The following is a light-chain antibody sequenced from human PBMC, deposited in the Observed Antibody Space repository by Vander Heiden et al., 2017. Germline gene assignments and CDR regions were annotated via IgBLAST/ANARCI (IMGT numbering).Light chain of an antibody. CDR3: QQYSNWWT. CDR2: EAS. Sequence: EIVMTQSPATLSVFLGEEVTLSCRASQSVSSHLAWYQQKPGQAPRLLIYEASTRAAGVPARFSGSASGTEFTLTISSLQSEDFAMYYCQQYSNWWTFGQGTKVEIK. J-gene: IGKJ1*01. V-gene: IGKV3-15*01. CDR1: QSVSSH.